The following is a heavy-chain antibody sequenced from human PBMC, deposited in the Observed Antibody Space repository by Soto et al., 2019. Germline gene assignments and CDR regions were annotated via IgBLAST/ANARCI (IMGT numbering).Heavy chain of an antibody. CDR2: IYTSGST. V-gene: IGHV4-4*07. CDR3: ARGVSSSWYGTPGWFDP. J-gene: IGHJ5*02. Sequence: SETLSLTCTVSGGSTSSYYWSWIRQPAGKGLEWIGRIYTSGSTNYNPSLKSRVTMSVDTSKNQFSLKLSSVTAADTAVYYCARGVSSSWYGTPGWFDPWGQGTLVTVSS. CDR1: GGSTSSYY. D-gene: IGHD6-13*01.